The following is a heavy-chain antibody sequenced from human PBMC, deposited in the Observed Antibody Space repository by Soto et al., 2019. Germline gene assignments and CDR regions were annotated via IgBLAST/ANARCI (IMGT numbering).Heavy chain of an antibody. CDR3: ASRGAAMVRGVMRWLDP. CDR2: IYYSGST. J-gene: IGHJ5*02. CDR1: GCSISSSSYY. D-gene: IGHD3-10*01. V-gene: IGHV4-39*01. Sequence: PSETLSLTCTVSGCSISSSSYYWGWIRQPPGKGLEWIGSIYYSGSTYYNPSLKSLVTITVDTSKTQFSLKLSSVTAADTVVYYCASRGAAMVRGVMRWLDPWGKGTLVTAPS.